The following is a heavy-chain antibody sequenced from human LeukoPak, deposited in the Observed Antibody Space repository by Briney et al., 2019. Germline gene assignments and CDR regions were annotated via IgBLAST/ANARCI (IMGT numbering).Heavy chain of an antibody. CDR2: INRRGST. J-gene: IGHJ3*02. D-gene: IGHD6-13*01. V-gene: IGHV4-34*01. Sequence: SETLSLTCAVYGGSSSNYWSWIRQPPGKGLEWIGEINRRGSTNYNPSLKSRVTISVDTSKNQFSLNLNSLTAADTAVYYCARVTAAGGTDDAFDIWGQGTMVSASS. CDR3: ARVTAAGGTDDAFDI. CDR1: GGSSSNY.